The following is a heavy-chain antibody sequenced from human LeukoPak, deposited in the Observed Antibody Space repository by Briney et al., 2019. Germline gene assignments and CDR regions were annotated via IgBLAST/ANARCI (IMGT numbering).Heavy chain of an antibody. V-gene: IGHV4-59*01. D-gene: IGHD2-15*01. CDR1: GGSISNYY. CDR2: IYYSGST. CDR3: ARDLCSGGSCYPGWFDP. Sequence: SETLSLTCTVSGGSISNYYWSWIRQPPGKGLEWIGYIYYSGSTIYNPSLRSRVTISLDTSKNHFSLKLTSVTAADTAVYYCARDLCSGGSCYPGWFDPWGQGTLVTVSS. J-gene: IGHJ5*02.